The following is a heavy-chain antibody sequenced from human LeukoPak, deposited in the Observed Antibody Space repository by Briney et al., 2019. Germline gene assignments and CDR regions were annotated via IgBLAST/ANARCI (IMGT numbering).Heavy chain of an antibody. Sequence: GGSLRLSCTASGFTFGDYAMSWVRQAPGKGLEGVGFIRSKAYGGTTEYAASVKGRFTILRGDSKSIAYMKMNSLKTEDTAVYYCTRDVSGEPFIYWYFDLWGRGTLVTVSS. CDR1: GFTFGDYA. CDR3: TRDVSGEPFIYWYFDL. J-gene: IGHJ2*01. V-gene: IGHV3-49*04. CDR2: IRSKAYGGTT. D-gene: IGHD3-10*01.